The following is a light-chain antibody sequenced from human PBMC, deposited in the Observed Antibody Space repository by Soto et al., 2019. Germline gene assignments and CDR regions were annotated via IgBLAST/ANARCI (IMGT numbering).Light chain of an antibody. CDR1: QSVSSY. CDR3: QQRNIWPKT. V-gene: IGKV3-11*01. J-gene: IGKJ2*01. Sequence: EIVLTQSPATLSLSPGERATLSCRASQSVSSYLTWYQQKPGQAPRLLIYDASNRATGIPTRFSGSGFGTDFTLTISSLEPEDSAVYYCQQRNIWPKTFGQGTKLEIK. CDR2: DAS.